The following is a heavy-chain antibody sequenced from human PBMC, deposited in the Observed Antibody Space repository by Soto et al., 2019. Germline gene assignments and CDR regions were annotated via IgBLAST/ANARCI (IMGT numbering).Heavy chain of an antibody. CDR2: ISATGGST. J-gene: IGHJ5*02. Sequence: GGSPRLSCAASGFTFSSYTMSWVRQAPGKGLEWVSGISATGGSTYYADSVKGRFTFSRDNSKNTLYLQMNSLRAEDTAVYYCAKGFIRDCGGDCTVDTWGQGTLVTVSS. CDR3: AKGFIRDCGGDCTVDT. V-gene: IGHV3-23*01. CDR1: GFTFSSYT. D-gene: IGHD2-21*02.